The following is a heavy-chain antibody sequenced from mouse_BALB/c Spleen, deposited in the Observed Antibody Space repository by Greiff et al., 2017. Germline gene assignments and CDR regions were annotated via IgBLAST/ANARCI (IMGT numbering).Heavy chain of an antibody. CDR3: ARNGGLRRRAWFAY. CDR2: IWTGGGT. V-gene: IGHV2-9-2*01. CDR1: GFSLTSYD. D-gene: IGHD2-4*01. Sequence: VMLVESGPGLVAPSQSLSITCTVSGFSLTSYDISWIRQPPGKGLEWLGVIWTGGGTNYNSAFMSRLSISKDNSKSQVFLKMNSLQANDTAIYYCARNGGLRRRAWFAYWGQGTLVTVSA. J-gene: IGHJ3*01.